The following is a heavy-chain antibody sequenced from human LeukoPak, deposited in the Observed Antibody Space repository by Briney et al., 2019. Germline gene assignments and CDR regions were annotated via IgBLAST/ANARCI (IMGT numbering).Heavy chain of an antibody. CDR2: ISGSGGST. D-gene: IGHD6-19*01. V-gene: IGHV3-23*01. J-gene: IGHJ4*02. CDR1: GFTFSSYA. Sequence: GGSLRLSCAASGFTFSSYAMSWVRQAPGKGLEWVSAISGSGGSTYYADSVKGRFTISRDNSKNTLYLQMNSLRAEDTAVYYCARGHSSGWYLGDYWGQGTLVTVSS. CDR3: ARGHSSGWYLGDY.